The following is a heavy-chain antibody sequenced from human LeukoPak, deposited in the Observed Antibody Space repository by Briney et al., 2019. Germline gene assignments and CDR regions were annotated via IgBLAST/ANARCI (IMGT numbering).Heavy chain of an antibody. CDR2: IYHSGST. Sequence: SETLSLTCTVSGGSISSYYWSWIRQPAGKGLEWIGYIYHSGSTYYNPSLKSRVTISVDRSKNQFSLKLSSVTAADTAVYYCARASLGDSSGYFEWGQGTLVTVSS. D-gene: IGHD3-22*01. CDR3: ARASLGDSSGYFE. J-gene: IGHJ4*02. CDR1: GGSISSYY. V-gene: IGHV4-59*12.